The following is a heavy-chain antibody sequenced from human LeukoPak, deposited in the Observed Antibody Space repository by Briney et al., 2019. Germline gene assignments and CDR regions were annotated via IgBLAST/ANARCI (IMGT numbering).Heavy chain of an antibody. CDR3: ARVSNYYDSSGYYYIFDY. CDR1: DGSISNYY. J-gene: IGHJ4*02. D-gene: IGHD3-22*01. CDR2: IYTSGST. Sequence: SETLSLTCTVSDGSISNYYWSWIRQPAGKALEWIGRIYTSGSTNYNPSLKSRVTISVDKSKNQFSLRLSSVTAADTAVYYCARVSNYYDSSGYYYIFDYWGQGTLATVSS. V-gene: IGHV4-4*07.